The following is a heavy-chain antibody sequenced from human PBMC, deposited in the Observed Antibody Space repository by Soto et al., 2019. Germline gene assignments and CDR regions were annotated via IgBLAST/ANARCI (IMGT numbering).Heavy chain of an antibody. D-gene: IGHD5-12*01. J-gene: IGHJ4*02. CDR3: ASIKWLRSVLPVDY. V-gene: IGHV4-34*01. CDR1: GGSFSSYY. CDR2: INDSGST. Sequence: QVQLQQWGAGLLKPSETLSLTCTIYGGSFSSYYWSWIRQPPGKGLEWIGEINDSGSTNYNPSHKSRVTISVHTSKNHFSLRLSSVTAADTAVYYCASIKWLRSVLPVDYWGQGTLVTVSS.